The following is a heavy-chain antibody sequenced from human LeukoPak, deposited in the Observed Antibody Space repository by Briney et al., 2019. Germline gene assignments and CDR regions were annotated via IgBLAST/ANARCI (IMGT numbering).Heavy chain of an antibody. CDR2: INHSGST. CDR3: ARGSNVLRFLEWLSSFDY. D-gene: IGHD3-3*01. V-gene: IGHV4-34*01. CDR1: GGSFSGYY. Sequence: SETLSLTCAVYGGSFSGYYWSWIRQPPGKGLEWIGEINHSGSTNYNPSLKSRVTISVDTSKNQFSLKLSSVTAADTAVYYCARGSNVLRFLEWLSSFDYWGQGTLVTVSS. J-gene: IGHJ4*02.